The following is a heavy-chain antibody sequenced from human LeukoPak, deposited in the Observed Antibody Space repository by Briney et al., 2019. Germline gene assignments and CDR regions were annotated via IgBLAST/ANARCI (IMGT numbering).Heavy chain of an antibody. J-gene: IGHJ6*02. Sequence: PSETLSLTCTVSGGSISSYYWSWIRQPPGKGLEWIGYIYYSGSTNYNPSLKSRVTIAVDTSKNQFSLKLTSVTAADTAVYYCATLGFCSRGSCYDYYAMGVWGQGTTVTVSS. CDR3: ATLGFCSRGSCYDYYAMGV. V-gene: IGHV4-59*12. CDR2: IYYSGST. CDR1: GGSISSYY. D-gene: IGHD2-15*01.